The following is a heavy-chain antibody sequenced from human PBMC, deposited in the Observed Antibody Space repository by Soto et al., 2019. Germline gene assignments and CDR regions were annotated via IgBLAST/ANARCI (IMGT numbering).Heavy chain of an antibody. CDR2: ISYDGSNK. CDR3: AIAARPFYYYYGMDV. V-gene: IGHV3-30-3*01. CDR1: GFTFSSYA. Sequence: GGSLRLSCAASGFTFSSYAMHWVRQAPGKGLEWVAVISYDGSNKYYADSVKGRFTISRDNSKNTRYLQMTSLRAEDTAVYYCAIAARPFYYYYGMDVWGQGTTVTVSS. J-gene: IGHJ6*02. D-gene: IGHD6-6*01.